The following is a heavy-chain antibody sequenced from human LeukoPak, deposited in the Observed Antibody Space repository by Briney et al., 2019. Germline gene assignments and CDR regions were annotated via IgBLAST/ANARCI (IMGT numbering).Heavy chain of an antibody. D-gene: IGHD6-19*01. J-gene: IGHJ3*02. CDR2: IHPADSHT. Sequence: GESLKISCKGSGYTFIDYSIAWVRQMPGKGLEWMGFIHPADSHTTYSPSFQGQVTFSADKSTNTAYLQWSRLKASDTAMYYCARPNIGYSSGTDAFDIWGQGTMVTVSS. CDR1: GYTFIDYS. V-gene: IGHV5-51*01. CDR3: ARPNIGYSSGTDAFDI.